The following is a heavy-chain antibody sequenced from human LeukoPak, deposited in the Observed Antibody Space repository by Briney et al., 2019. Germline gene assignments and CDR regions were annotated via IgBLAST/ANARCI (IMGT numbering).Heavy chain of an antibody. CDR3: ARFTYGSGSYYNDY. CDR2: IYTSESP. CDR1: GGSISSYY. D-gene: IGHD3-10*01. Sequence: SETLSLTCTVSGGSISSYYWGWIRQPAGKGLEWIGRIYTSESPTYNPSLKSRVTMSLDTSKNQFSLKVSSVTAAYTAVYYCARFTYGSGSYYNDYWGQGTLVTVSS. V-gene: IGHV4-4*07. J-gene: IGHJ4*02.